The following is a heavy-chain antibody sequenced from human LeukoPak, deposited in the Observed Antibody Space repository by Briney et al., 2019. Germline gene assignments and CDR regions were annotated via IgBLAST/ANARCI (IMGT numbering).Heavy chain of an antibody. Sequence: SETLSLTCSVSGDYISSYYWSWIRQPPGKGLEWIGYIYYSGSTNYNPSLKSRVSISVDTSENQISLKLSSVTAADTATYYCARYDRWYYFDNWGQGTLVTVSS. CDR1: GDYISSYY. CDR2: IYYSGST. V-gene: IGHV4-59*08. D-gene: IGHD3-22*01. CDR3: ARYDRWYYFDN. J-gene: IGHJ4*02.